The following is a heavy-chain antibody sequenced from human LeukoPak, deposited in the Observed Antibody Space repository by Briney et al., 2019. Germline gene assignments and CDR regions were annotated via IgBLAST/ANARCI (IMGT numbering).Heavy chain of an antibody. J-gene: IGHJ4*02. CDR1: GGSISSYY. CDR2: IYYSGST. Sequence: SETLSLTCTVSGGSISSYYWSWIRQPPGKGLEWIGYIYYSGSTNYNPSLESRVTISVDTSKNQFSLKLSSVTAADMAVYYCARSGYSYGSNFDYWGQGTLVTVSS. CDR3: ARSGYSYGSNFDY. D-gene: IGHD5-18*01. V-gene: IGHV4-59*08.